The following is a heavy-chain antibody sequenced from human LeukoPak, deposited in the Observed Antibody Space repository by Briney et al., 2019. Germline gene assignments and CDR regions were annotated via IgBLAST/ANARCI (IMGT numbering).Heavy chain of an antibody. CDR1: GFTFSNYG. V-gene: IGHV3-30*18. D-gene: IGHD3-9*01. J-gene: IGHJ1*01. Sequence: GGSLRLSCAASGFTFSNYGMHWVRQAPGKGLEWVAVISYDGGEQHYGDSVKGRFSISRDDSKSTLYLQMNSLTVEDTALYYCVKPRTFYDILTVSFQQWGQGTWVTVSS. CDR3: VKPRTFYDILTVSFQQ. CDR2: ISYDGGEQ.